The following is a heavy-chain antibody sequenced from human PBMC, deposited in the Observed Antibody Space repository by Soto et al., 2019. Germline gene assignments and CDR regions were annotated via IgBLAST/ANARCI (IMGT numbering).Heavy chain of an antibody. CDR2: INHSGSP. J-gene: IGHJ5*02. V-gene: IGHV4-34*01. Sequence: QVQLQQWGAGLLKPSETLSLTCAVYGGSFSGYYWSWIRQPPGKGLEWIGEINHSGSPNYNPSLKSRVTMSVDTSKSQFSLRLTSVTAADTAVYYCARGRWELRFDPWGQGTLVTVSS. D-gene: IGHD1-26*01. CDR3: ARGRWELRFDP. CDR1: GGSFSGYY.